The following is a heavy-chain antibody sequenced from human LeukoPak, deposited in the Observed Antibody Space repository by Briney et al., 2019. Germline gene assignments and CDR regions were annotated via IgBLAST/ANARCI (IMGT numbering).Heavy chain of an antibody. V-gene: IGHV4-59*08. D-gene: IGHD2-8*01. CDR2: IYYSVST. J-gene: IGHJ6*02. CDR3: ATASVMVPLYYYYGMDV. Sequence: SETLSLTCTVSGGSISSYYWSWIRQPPGKGLEWIGYIYYSVSTNYNPSLKSRVTISVDTSKNQFSLKLSSVTAADTAVYYCATASVMVPLYYYYGMDVWGQGTTVTVSS. CDR1: GGSISSYY.